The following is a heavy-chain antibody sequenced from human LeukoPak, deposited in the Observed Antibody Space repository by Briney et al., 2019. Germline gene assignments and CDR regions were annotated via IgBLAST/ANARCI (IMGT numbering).Heavy chain of an antibody. CDR1: GFTFSNYA. CDR3: AKILNSMYFDL. D-gene: IGHD2-21*01. CDR2: ISGTT. V-gene: IGHV3-23*01. Sequence: GGSLRLSCTASGFTFSNYAMNWVCQAPGKGLEWVSTISGTTYYADSVKGRFTISRDDSKSTLFLQMDNLRAEDTAVYYCAKILNSMYFDLWGRGALVTVSS. J-gene: IGHJ2*01.